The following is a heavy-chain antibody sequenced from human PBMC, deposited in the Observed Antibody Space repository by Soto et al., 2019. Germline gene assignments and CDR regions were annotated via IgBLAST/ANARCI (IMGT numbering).Heavy chain of an antibody. D-gene: IGHD3-9*01. CDR3: ARARYYDWCFEL. J-gene: IGHJ4*02. Sequence: QTVSLTGTVSRQSINSASHSLGCVRQSPGKGLEWLGYSYHSGSSYYNTSLQSRVTISVDRSKAQFYLTLTSVTAADTAVYFGARARYYDWCFELWGRGTQVTVSS. CDR2: SYHSGSS. V-gene: IGHV4-30-2*06. CDR1: RQSINSASHS.